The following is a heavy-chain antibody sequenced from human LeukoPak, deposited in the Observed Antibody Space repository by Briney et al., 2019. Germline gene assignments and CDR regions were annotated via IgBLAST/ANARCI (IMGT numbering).Heavy chain of an antibody. CDR1: GGSFSGYY. Sequence: SETLSLTCAVYGGSFSGYYWSWIGQPRGKGLEWIGEINHSGSTNYNPSLKSRVTISVDTSKNQFSLKLSSVTAADTAVYYCAREAYSSGSYWGQGALVTVSS. D-gene: IGHD6-19*01. CDR3: AREAYSSGSY. J-gene: IGHJ4*02. V-gene: IGHV4-34*01. CDR2: INHSGST.